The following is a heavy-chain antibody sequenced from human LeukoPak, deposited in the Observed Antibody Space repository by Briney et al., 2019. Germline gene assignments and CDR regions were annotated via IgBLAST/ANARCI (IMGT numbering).Heavy chain of an antibody. CDR3: TTDLSYYDSSGYSDY. CDR2: IKSKTDGGTT. V-gene: IGHV3-15*01. Sequence: GGSLRLSCAASGFTFNNYAMSWVRQAPGKGLEWVGRIKSKTDGGTTDYAAPAKGRFTISRDDSKNTLYLQMNSLKTEDTAVYYCTTDLSYYDSSGYSDYWGQGTLVTVSS. CDR1: GFTFNNYA. J-gene: IGHJ4*02. D-gene: IGHD3-22*01.